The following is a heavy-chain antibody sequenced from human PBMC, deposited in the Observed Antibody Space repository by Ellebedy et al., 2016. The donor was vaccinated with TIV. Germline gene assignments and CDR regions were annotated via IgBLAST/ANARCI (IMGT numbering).Heavy chain of an antibody. D-gene: IGHD3-10*01. J-gene: IGHJ4*02. CDR2: ISAYTGDT. CDR3: ARDMVQGMVAIYVWFDY. V-gene: IGHV1-18*01. Sequence: ASVKVSCKASGYTFSSYGLSWVRQAPGQGLEWMGWISAYTGDTNYAQKFQGSVTMTTDTSTSPAYMELRSLSSDDTAVNYCARDMVQGMVAIYVWFDYWGQGTQVTVSS. CDR1: GYTFSSYG.